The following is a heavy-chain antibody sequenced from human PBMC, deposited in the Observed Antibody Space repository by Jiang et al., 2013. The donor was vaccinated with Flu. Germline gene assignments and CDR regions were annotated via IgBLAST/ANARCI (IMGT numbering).Heavy chain of an antibody. D-gene: IGHD3-16*01. Sequence: PKRGDTKSAPKFQGRVTMARDTSIRTVYMELSRLRSDDTAVYYCARRGYLDYWGQGTVVTVSS. J-gene: IGHJ4*02. CDR2: PKRGDT. V-gene: IGHV1-2*02. CDR3: ARRGYLDY.